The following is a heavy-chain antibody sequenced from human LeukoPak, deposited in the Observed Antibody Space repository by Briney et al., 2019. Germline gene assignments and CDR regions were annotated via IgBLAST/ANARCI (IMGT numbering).Heavy chain of an antibody. V-gene: IGHV4-38-2*01. CDR3: ARSLSTAGIEY. J-gene: IGHJ4*02. Sequence: SETLSLTCAVSGYSISSGRYWAWIRQPPGKGLEWIGTIYHSGSTYYNPSLKSRVPISVDTSKNKFSLNLRSVTAAATAVYYCARSLSTAGIEYWGQGTLVTVSS. D-gene: IGHD2-2*01. CDR1: GYSISSGRY. CDR2: IYHSGST.